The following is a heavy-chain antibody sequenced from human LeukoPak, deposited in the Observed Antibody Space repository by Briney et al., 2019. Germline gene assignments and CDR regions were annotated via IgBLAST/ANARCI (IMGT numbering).Heavy chain of an antibody. CDR3: ARGSGGSWKYYFDY. D-gene: IGHD2-15*01. CDR2: IYYSGSA. CDR1: GGSISSSSYY. V-gene: IGHV4-39*01. Sequence: ASETLSLTCTVSGGSISSSSYYWGWIRQPPGKGLEWIGSIYYSGSAYYNPSLKSRVTISVDTSKNQFSLKLSSVTAADTAVYYCARGSGGSWKYYFDYWGQGTLVIVSS. J-gene: IGHJ4*02.